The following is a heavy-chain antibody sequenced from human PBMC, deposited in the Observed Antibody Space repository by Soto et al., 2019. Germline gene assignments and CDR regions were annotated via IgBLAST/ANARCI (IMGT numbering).Heavy chain of an antibody. V-gene: IGHV4-39*01. CDR1: GGSISETTYY. CDR3: ARHGSDCSKEVGARGLYYYAMEV. J-gene: IGHJ6*02. Sequence: PSETLSLTCTVSGGSISETTYYWGWIRQAPGKGLEWIGSIYYSGTTSYNPSLKGRVTISVDAAINQFSLRLYSVAAADTAVSYYARHGSDCSKEVGARGLYYYAMEVLGPVTTVTVAS. D-gene: IGHD2-21*01. CDR2: IYYSGTT.